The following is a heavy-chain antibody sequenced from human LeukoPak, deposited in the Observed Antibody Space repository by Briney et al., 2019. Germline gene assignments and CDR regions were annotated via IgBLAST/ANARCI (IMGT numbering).Heavy chain of an antibody. Sequence: ASVKVSCKASGYTSTGYYLHWVRQAPGQGLEYMGWINPNTGGTNYVQKFQGRVTMTRDTSISTGYMELSSMRSDDTALYYCARADGYNLGDFWGQGTQVTVSS. CDR1: GYTSTGYY. J-gene: IGHJ4*02. V-gene: IGHV1-2*02. CDR2: INPNTGGT. CDR3: ARADGYNLGDF. D-gene: IGHD5-24*01.